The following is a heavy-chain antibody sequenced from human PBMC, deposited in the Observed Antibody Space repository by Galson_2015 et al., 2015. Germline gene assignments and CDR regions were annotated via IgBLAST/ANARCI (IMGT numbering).Heavy chain of an antibody. CDR2: IIPIFGTA. CDR1: GGTFSSYA. J-gene: IGHJ6*03. CDR3: ARVPMVQGVIAHYYYYYYMDV. Sequence: SVKVSCKASGGTFSSYAISWVRQAPGQGLEWMGGIIPIFGTANYAQKFQGRVTITADESTSTAYMELSSPRSEDTAVYYCARVPMVQGVIAHYYYYYYMDVWGKGTPVTVSS. D-gene: IGHD3-10*01. V-gene: IGHV1-69*13.